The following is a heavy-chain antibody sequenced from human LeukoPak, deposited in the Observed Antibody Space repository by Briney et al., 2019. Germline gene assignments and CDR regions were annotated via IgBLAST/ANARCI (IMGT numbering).Heavy chain of an antibody. CDR3: ATYCSGGSCYQHP. V-gene: IGHV3-23*01. J-gene: IGHJ5*02. Sequence: GGSLRLSCAASGFTFSSYWMHWVRQAPGKGLEWVSAISGSGGSTYYADSVKGRFTISRDNSKNTLYLQMNSLRAEDTAVYYCATYCSGGSCYQHPWGQGTLVTVSS. CDR2: ISGSGGST. D-gene: IGHD2-15*01. CDR1: GFTFSSYW.